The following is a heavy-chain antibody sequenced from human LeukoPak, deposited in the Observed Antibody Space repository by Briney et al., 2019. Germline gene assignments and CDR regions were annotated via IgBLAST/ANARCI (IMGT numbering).Heavy chain of an antibody. CDR3: ARDSGSGWDY. Sequence: GGSLRLSCAASGFTFSSYGMHWVRQAPGKGLGWVAVIWYDGSNKYYADSVKGRFTISRDNSKNTLYLQMNSLRAEDTAVYYCARDSGSGWDYWGQGTLVTVSS. CDR2: IWYDGSNK. D-gene: IGHD6-19*01. J-gene: IGHJ4*02. V-gene: IGHV3-33*01. CDR1: GFTFSSYG.